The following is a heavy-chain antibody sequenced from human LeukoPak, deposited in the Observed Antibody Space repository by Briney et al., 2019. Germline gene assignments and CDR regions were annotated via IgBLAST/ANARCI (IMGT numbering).Heavy chain of an antibody. CDR3: AREGGSEMATTNY. D-gene: IGHD5-24*01. V-gene: IGHV3-53*01. J-gene: IGHJ4*02. Sequence: PGRSPRLSCAASGFTVSSNYMSWVRQAPGKGLEWVSVIYSGGSTYYADSVKGRFTISRDNSKNTVYLQMNSLRAEDTAVYYCAREGGSEMATTNYWGQGTLVTVSS. CDR2: IYSGGST. CDR1: GFTVSSNY.